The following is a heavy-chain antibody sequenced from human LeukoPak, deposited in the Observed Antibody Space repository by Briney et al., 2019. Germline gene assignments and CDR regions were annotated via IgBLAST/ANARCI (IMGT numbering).Heavy chain of an antibody. CDR1: GGSISSSSYY. V-gene: IGHV4-39*01. D-gene: IGHD1-1*01. J-gene: IGHJ5*02. CDR2: IYYSGST. CDR3: ARLERYNWFDP. Sequence: SETLSLTXTVSGGSISSSSYYWGWIRQPPGKGLEWIGSIYYSGSTYYNPSLKSRVTISVDTSKNQFSLKLSSVTAADTAVYYCARLERYNWFDPWGQGTLVTVSS.